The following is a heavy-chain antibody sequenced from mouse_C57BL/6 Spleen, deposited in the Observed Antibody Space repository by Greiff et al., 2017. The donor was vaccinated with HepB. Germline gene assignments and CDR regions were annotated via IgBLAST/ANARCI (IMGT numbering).Heavy chain of an antibody. CDR1: GYAFSSSW. V-gene: IGHV1-82*01. CDR3: ARWAYDGCDY. D-gene: IGHD2-3*01. Sequence: VQLQQSGPELVKPGASVKISCKASGYAFSSSWMNWVKQRPGTGLEWIGRIYPGDGDTNSNGKFKGKATLTADKSSSTAYMQLSSLTSEDSAVYFCARWAYDGCDYWGQGTTLTVSS. CDR2: IYPGDGDT. J-gene: IGHJ2*01.